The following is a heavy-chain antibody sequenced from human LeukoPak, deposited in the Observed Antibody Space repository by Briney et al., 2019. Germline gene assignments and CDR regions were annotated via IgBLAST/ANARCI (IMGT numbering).Heavy chain of an antibody. CDR3: ATGPGSSSVDY. Sequence: ASVKVSCKVSGYTLTELSMHWVRQAPGKGLEWMGLVDPEDGETIYAEKFQGRVTITADTSTDTAYMELSSLRSEDTAVYYCATGPGSSSVDYWGQGTLVTVSS. CDR1: GYTLTELS. CDR2: VDPEDGET. J-gene: IGHJ4*02. V-gene: IGHV1-24*01. D-gene: IGHD6-13*01.